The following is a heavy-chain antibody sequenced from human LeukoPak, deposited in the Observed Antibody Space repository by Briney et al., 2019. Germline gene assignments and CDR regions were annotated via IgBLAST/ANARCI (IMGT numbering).Heavy chain of an antibody. CDR2: IYYSGST. D-gene: IGHD4-17*01. V-gene: IGHV4-59*01. CDR3: ARAADYGDLFDY. J-gene: IGHJ4*02. Sequence: PSETLSLTCTVSGGSISSYYWSWIRQPPGKGLEWIGYIYYSGSTNYNPSLKSRVTISVDTSKNQFSLKLSSATAADTAVYYCARAADYGDLFDYGGQGTLVTVSS. CDR1: GGSISSYY.